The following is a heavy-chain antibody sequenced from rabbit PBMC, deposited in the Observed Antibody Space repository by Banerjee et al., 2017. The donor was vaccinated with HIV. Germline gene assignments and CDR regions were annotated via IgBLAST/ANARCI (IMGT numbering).Heavy chain of an antibody. CDR2: IYVGKGST. V-gene: IGHV1S43*01. D-gene: IGHD7-1*01. J-gene: IGHJ4*01. CDR1: GFDFSTYY. Sequence: QEQLKETGGGLVQPGGSLTLSCKASGFDFSTYYMSWVRQAPGKGLEWIGIIYVGKGSTDYASWVNGRFTISRSTSLNTVDLKMTSLTVADTATYFCARDRDGDAGYGSLALWGQGTLVTVS. CDR3: ARDRDGDAGYGSLAL.